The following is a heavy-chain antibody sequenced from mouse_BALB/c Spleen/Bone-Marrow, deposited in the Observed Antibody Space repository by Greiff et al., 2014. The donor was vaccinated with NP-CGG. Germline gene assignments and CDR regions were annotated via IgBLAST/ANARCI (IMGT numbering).Heavy chain of an antibody. CDR1: GFNIKDYY. Sequence: VQLQQSGAELVRPGALVKLSCKASGFNIKDYYMHWVKQRPEQGLEWIGWIDPENGXXXXXXXXXGXXXXXXXTSXNTAYLQLSSLTSEDTAVYYCARCNWXXXXAXXXWGQGTSVTVSS. CDR2: IDPENGXX. D-gene: IGHD4-1*01. CDR3: ARCNWXXXXAXXX. J-gene: IGHJ4*01. V-gene: IGHV14-1*02.